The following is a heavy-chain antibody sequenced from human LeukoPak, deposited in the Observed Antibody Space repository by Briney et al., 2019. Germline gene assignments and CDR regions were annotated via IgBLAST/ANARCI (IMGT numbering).Heavy chain of an antibody. J-gene: IGHJ6*02. CDR3: ARSDSSSWSRPYYYYGMDV. D-gene: IGHD6-13*01. CDR1: GYTFTNHA. CDR2: INAGNGNT. V-gene: IGHV1-3*01. Sequence: GASVTVSCKASGYTFTNHAMHWVRQAPGQRLEWMGWINAGNGNTKYSQKFQGRVTITRDTSASTAYMELSSLRSEDTAVYYCARSDSSSWSRPYYYYGMDVWGQGTTVTVSS.